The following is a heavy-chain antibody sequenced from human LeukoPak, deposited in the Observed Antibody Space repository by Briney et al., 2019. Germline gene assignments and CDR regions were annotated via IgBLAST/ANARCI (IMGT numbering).Heavy chain of an antibody. CDR2: ISASNGNT. Sequence: ASVRVSCKASGYTFTRYGISWVRQAPAQGLQWLGWISASNGNTNYAQKFRDTLTMSPDTSPGTAYLDVRSLTSDDTAVYYCARDHSNWNYAPDFWGQGTLVIVSS. J-gene: IGHJ4*02. CDR1: GYTFTRYG. D-gene: IGHD1-7*01. V-gene: IGHV1-18*01. CDR3: ARDHSNWNYAPDF.